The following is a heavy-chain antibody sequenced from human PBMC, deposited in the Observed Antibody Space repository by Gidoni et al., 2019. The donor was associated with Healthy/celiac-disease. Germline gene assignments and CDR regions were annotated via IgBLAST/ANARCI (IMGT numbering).Heavy chain of an antibody. J-gene: IGHJ4*02. CDR3: ARIPPSFGNYYDSSGYYY. Sequence: QVQLVQSGAEVKKPGASVKVSCKASGYTFTSYGISWVRQAPGQGLEWMGWISAYNGNTNYAQKLQGRVTMTTDTSTSTAYMELRSLRSDDTAVYYCARIPPSFGNYYDSSGYYYWGQGTLVTVSS. D-gene: IGHD3-22*01. CDR1: GYTFTSYG. CDR2: ISAYNGNT. V-gene: IGHV1-18*01.